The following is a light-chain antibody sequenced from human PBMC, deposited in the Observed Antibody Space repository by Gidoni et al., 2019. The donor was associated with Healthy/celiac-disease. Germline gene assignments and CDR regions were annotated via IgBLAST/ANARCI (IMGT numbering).Light chain of an antibody. Sequence: NFMLTPPHAVSESPGKTVTIACTGSSGSIASNYVQCYQQRPGSAPTTVIYEANQRPSGVPDRFSGSIDSSSNSASLTISGLKTEDEADYYCQSYDSSNHVVFGGGTKLTVL. CDR1: SGSIASNY. V-gene: IGLV6-57*02. CDR3: QSYDSSNHVV. CDR2: EAN. J-gene: IGLJ2*01.